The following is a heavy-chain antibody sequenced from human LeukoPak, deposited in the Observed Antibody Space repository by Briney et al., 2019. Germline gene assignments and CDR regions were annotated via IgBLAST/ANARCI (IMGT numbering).Heavy chain of an antibody. D-gene: IGHD3-16*02. CDR1: GFTFSSYS. Sequence: PGGSLRLSCAASGFTFSSYSMNWVRQAPGKGLEWVSSISSSSSYIYYADSVKGRFTISRDNAKNSLYLQMNSLRAEDTAVYYCARDMITFGGVIVGLDYWGQGTLVTVSS. CDR3: ARDMITFGGVIVGLDY. J-gene: IGHJ4*02. V-gene: IGHV3-21*01. CDR2: ISSSSSYI.